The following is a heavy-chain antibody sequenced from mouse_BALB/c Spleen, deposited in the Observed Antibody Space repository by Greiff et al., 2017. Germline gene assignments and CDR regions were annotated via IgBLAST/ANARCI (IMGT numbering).Heavy chain of an antibody. CDR1: GFTFRSYW. CDR2: IRLKSDNYAT. J-gene: IGHJ4*01. V-gene: IGHV6-6*02. CDR3: TRRYDAMDY. Sequence: EVMLVESGGGLVQPGGSMKLSCVASGFTFRSYWMSWVRQSPEKGLEWVAEIRLKSDNYATHYAESVKGKFTISRDDSKSRLYLQMNSLRAEDTGIYYCTRRYDAMDYWGQGTSVTVSS.